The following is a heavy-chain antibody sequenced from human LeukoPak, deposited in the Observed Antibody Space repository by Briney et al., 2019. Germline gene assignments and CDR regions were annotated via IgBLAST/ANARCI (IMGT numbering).Heavy chain of an antibody. CDR3: AREDTAMAGGDY. J-gene: IGHJ4*02. CDR2: INHSGST. D-gene: IGHD5-18*01. Sequence: SETLSLTCAVYGGSFSGYYWSWIRQPPGKGLEWIGEINHSGSTYYNPSLKSRVTISVDTSKNQFSLKLSSVTAADTAVYYCAREDTAMAGGDYWGQGTLVTVSS. CDR1: GGSFSGYY. V-gene: IGHV4-34*01.